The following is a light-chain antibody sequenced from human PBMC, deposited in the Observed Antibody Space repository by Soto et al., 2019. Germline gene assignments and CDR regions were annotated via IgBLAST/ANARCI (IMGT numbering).Light chain of an antibody. CDR3: QKYNNGPPAT. CDR1: QAVNNY. V-gene: IGKV1-27*01. CDR2: AAS. Sequence: DIQMTQSPSSLSASVGDRVTITCRASQAVNNYLAWYQQKPGRAPKLLIYAASTLQSGVPSRFSGGGSGTDFTLTISSLQPEDGATYYCQKYNNGPPATFGPGTKV. J-gene: IGKJ3*01.